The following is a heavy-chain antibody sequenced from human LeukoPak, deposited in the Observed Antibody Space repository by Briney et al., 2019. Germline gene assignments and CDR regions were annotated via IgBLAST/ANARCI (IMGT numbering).Heavy chain of an antibody. CDR3: ARGRFGEPIDY. D-gene: IGHD3-10*01. Sequence: SQTLSLTCAVSGGSISSGGYSWSWIRQPPGKGLEWIGYIYHSGSTYCNPSLKSRVTISVDRSKNQFSLKLSSVTAADTAVYYCARGRFGEPIDYWGQGTLVTVSS. J-gene: IGHJ4*02. CDR1: GGSISSGGYS. V-gene: IGHV4-30-2*01. CDR2: IYHSGST.